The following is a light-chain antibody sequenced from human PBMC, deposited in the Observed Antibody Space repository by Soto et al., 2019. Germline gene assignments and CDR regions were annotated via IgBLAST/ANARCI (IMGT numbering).Light chain of an antibody. CDR1: SSDVGGYNY. CDR2: DVS. Sequence: QSALTQPASVSGSPGQSITISCTGTSSDVGGYNYVSWYQQHPGRAPKLIIYDVSNRPSGVSNRFSGSKSGNTASLTISGLQAEDEADYYYISYTSISTLIFGGGTKLTVL. V-gene: IGLV2-14*03. CDR3: ISYTSISTLI. J-gene: IGLJ2*01.